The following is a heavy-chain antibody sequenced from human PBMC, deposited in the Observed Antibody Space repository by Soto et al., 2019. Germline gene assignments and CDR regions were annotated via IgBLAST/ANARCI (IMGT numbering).Heavy chain of an antibody. CDR3: PRDTRSGTAEVGFDY. D-gene: IGHD3-10*01. V-gene: IGHV3-33*01. Sequence: QVQLVESGGDVVQPGMSLRLSCAASGFTFSSYGMHWVRQASGKGLEWVAVIWDDGSNKYYTDSVKGRFTISRDNSQNTLYLQMNSLRGEDTAVYYLPRDTRSGTAEVGFDYWGQGTLVTVSS. CDR2: IWDDGSNK. J-gene: IGHJ4*02. CDR1: GFTFSSYG.